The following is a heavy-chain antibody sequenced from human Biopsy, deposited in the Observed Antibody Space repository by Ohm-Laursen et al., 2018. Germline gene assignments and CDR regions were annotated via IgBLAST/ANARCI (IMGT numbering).Heavy chain of an antibody. CDR2: FYYSGST. J-gene: IGHJ4*02. CDR1: GDSISIYY. V-gene: IGHV4-59*01. Sequence: LETLSLTCHVSGDSISIYYWSWIRQPPGKGLEWIGNFYYSGSTNYNPSLKSRITMSLDRSKSQVSLRMNSVTAADTAVYYCARARIKTSGVLIPETYYFDSWGQGTLVTVSS. CDR3: ARARIKTSGVLIPETYYFDS. D-gene: IGHD3-3*01.